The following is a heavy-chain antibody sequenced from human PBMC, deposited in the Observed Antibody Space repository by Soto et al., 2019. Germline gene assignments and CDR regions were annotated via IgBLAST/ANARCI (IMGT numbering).Heavy chain of an antibody. CDR1: GFTFSGSA. Sequence: GSLRLSCAASGFTFSGSAMHWVRQASGKGLEWVGRIRNKADSYATAYAASVKGRFTISRDDSKNTAYLQMNSLKTEDTAVYYCTRVAIGRYYYYYGMDVWGQGTTVTAP. V-gene: IGHV3-73*01. CDR2: IRNKADSYAT. J-gene: IGHJ6*02. D-gene: IGHD2-21*01. CDR3: TRVAIGRYYYYYGMDV.